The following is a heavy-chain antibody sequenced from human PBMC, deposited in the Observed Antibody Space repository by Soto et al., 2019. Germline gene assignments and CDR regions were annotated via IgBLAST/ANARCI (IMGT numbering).Heavy chain of an antibody. CDR2: IKGKTEGGTI. CDR1: GFTFSDAW. J-gene: IGHJ4*02. Sequence: GGSLRLSCAASGFTFSDAWMSWVRHAPGAGLEWVGLIKGKTEGGTIDYAAPVKARFTISRDASKNTLYLQMNSLKTEDTAVYYCTTDPHSTGTKYWGQGALVTVSS. CDR3: TTDPHSTGTKY. V-gene: IGHV3-15*01. D-gene: IGHD1-1*01.